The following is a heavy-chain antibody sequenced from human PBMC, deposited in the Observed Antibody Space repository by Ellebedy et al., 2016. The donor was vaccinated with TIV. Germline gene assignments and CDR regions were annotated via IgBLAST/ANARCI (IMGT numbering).Heavy chain of an antibody. CDR3: ASPGGQYYDSSGYYYF. V-gene: IGHV3-9*01. D-gene: IGHD3-22*01. J-gene: IGHJ4*02. CDR2: ISWNSGSI. Sequence: PGGSLRLSCAASGFTFDDYAMPWVRQAPGKGLEWVSGISWNSGSIGYADSVKGRFTISRDNAKNSLYLQMNSLRAEDTAVYYCASPGGQYYDSSGYYYFWGQGTLVTVSS. CDR1: GFTFDDYA.